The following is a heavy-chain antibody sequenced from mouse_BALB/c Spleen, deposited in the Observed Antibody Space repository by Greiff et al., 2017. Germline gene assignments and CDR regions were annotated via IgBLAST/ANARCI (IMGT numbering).Heavy chain of an antibody. D-gene: IGHD1-2*01. Sequence: QVQLQQSGAELVRPGVSVKISCKGSGYTFTDYAMHWVKQSHAKSLEWIGVISTYYGDASYNQKFKGKATMTVDKSSSTAYMELARLTSEDSAIYYCARGPFTTATSWFAYWGQGTLVTVSA. CDR3: ARGPFTTATSWFAY. CDR2: ISTYYGDA. V-gene: IGHV1S137*01. J-gene: IGHJ3*01. CDR1: GYTFTDYA.